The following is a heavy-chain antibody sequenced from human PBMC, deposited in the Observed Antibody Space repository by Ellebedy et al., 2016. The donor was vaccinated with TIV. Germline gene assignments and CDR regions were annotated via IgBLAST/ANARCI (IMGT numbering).Heavy chain of an antibody. V-gene: IGHV3-74*01. CDR2: INSDGSST. CDR1: RFTFSSYW. J-gene: IGHJ4*02. CDR3: ARAVAGTDPADY. Sequence: GESLKISXAASRFTFSSYWMHWVRQAPGKGLVWVSRINSDGSSTSYADSVKGRFTISRDNAKNTLYLQMNSLRAEDTAVYYCARAVAGTDPADYWGQGTLVTVSS. D-gene: IGHD6-19*01.